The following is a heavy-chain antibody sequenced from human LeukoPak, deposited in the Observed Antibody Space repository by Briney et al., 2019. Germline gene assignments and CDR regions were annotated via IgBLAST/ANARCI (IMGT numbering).Heavy chain of an antibody. V-gene: IGHV3-33*06. CDR1: GFTFSSYG. D-gene: IGHD6-6*01. Sequence: GGSLRLSCAASGFTFSSYGMHWVRQAPGKGLEWVAVIWYDGSKKYYVGSVKGRFTISRDNSKNTLYLQMNSLRAEDTAVYYCAKVSDSSSYFDYWGQGTLVTVSS. CDR3: AKVSDSSSYFDY. J-gene: IGHJ4*02. CDR2: IWYDGSKK.